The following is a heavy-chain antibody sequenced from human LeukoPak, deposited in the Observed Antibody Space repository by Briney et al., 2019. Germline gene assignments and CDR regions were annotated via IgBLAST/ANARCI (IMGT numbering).Heavy chain of an antibody. CDR3: ARGSSSSSLYYYMDV. V-gene: IGHV1-2*02. Sequence: ASVKVSCKASGYTFTGYYMHWVRQAPGQGLEWMGWINPNSGGTNYAQKFQGRVTMTRDTSISTAYMELSRLRSDDTAVYYCARGSSSSSLYYYMDVWGKGATVTVSS. CDR2: INPNSGGT. CDR1: GYTFTGYY. J-gene: IGHJ6*03. D-gene: IGHD6-6*01.